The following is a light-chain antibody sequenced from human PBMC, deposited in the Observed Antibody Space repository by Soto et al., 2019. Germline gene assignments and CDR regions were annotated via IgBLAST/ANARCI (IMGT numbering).Light chain of an antibody. CDR3: QQYYSFPWT. V-gene: IGKV3D-7*01. CDR1: QSVSSNY. J-gene: IGKJ1*01. Sequence: IVLTQSPDTLSLSPGERATLSCRASQSVSSNYLAWYQQKLGQAPRLLIYGASTRATGIPARFSGSGSGTDFTLTTSCLQSEDFATYYCQQYYSFPWTFGQGTKVDIK. CDR2: GAS.